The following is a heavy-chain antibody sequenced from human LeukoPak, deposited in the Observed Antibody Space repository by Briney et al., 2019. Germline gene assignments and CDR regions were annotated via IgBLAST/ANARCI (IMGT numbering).Heavy chain of an antibody. Sequence: PSETLSLTCTVSGGSISIYYWSWIRQPPGKGLEWIGYIYYSGSTYYNPSLKSRVTISVDTSKNQFSLKLSSVTAADTAVYYCARAPIPWAEQYYYYYGMDVWGQGTTVTVSS. D-gene: IGHD5-12*01. CDR3: ARAPIPWAEQYYYYYGMDV. CDR1: GGSISIYY. CDR2: IYYSGST. J-gene: IGHJ6*02. V-gene: IGHV4-59*06.